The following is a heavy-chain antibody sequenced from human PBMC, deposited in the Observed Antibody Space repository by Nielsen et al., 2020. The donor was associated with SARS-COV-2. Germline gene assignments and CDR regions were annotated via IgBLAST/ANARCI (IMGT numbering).Heavy chain of an antibody. CDR2: FDPEDGET. D-gene: IGHD3-3*01. J-gene: IGHJ4*02. V-gene: IGHV1-24*01. CDR3: ATDLRMGNFWSGYYFDY. CDR1: GYTLTELS. Sequence: ASVKVSCKVSGYTLTELSMHWVRQAPGKGLEWMGGFDPEDGETIYAQKFQGRVTMTEDTSTDTAYMELSSLRSEDTAVYYCATDLRMGNFWSGYYFDYWGQGTLVTVS.